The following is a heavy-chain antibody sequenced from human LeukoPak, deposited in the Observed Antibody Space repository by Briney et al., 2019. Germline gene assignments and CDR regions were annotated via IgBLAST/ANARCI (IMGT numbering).Heavy chain of an antibody. Sequence: ASVKVPCKASGYTFTSYDINWVRQATGQGLEWMGWTNPNSGNTGYAQKFQGRVTITRNTSISTAYMELSSLRSEDTAVYYCARGRYSGSYYAYWGQGTLVTVSS. CDR3: ARGRYSGSYYAY. CDR1: GYTFTSYD. D-gene: IGHD1-26*01. CDR2: TNPNSGNT. J-gene: IGHJ4*02. V-gene: IGHV1-8*03.